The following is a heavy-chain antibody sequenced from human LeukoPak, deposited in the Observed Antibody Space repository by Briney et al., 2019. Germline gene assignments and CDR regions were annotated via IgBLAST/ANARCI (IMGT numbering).Heavy chain of an antibody. CDR3: ARVGAEWELTGEGCFDY. J-gene: IGHJ4*02. V-gene: IGHV3-21*01. D-gene: IGHD1-26*01. CDR1: GFTFSSYS. Sequence: PGGSLRLSCAASGFTFSSYSMNWVRQAPGKGLEWVSSISSSSSYIYYADSVKGRFTISRDNAKNSLYLQMNSLRAEDTAVYYCARVGAEWELTGEGCFDYWGQGTLVTVSS. CDR2: ISSSSSYI.